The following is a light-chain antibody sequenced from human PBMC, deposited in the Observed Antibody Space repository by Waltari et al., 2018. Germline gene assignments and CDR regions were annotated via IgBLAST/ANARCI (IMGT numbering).Light chain of an antibody. CDR2: DAS. Sequence: TQLTQSPSTLSAFVGDRVTITCRASQSISTWLAWYQQKPGKAPKLLIYDASSLESGVPSRFSGSGSGTEFTLTISSLQPDDSATYYCQQYNSYSGTFGQGTKVEIK. CDR3: QQYNSYSGT. J-gene: IGKJ1*01. V-gene: IGKV1-5*01. CDR1: QSISTW.